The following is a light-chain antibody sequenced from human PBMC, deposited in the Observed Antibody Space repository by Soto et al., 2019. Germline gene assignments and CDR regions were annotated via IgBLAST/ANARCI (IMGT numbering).Light chain of an antibody. CDR3: QQYNNWPPLT. CDR1: QSVSSN. Sequence: EIVMTQSPATLSVSPGERATLSCRASQSVSSNLAWYQQKPGQAPRLLIYGASTRATGSPARFSGSGCGTAFTITISSLQSEDFAVYYCQQYNNWPPLTFGGGTKVEIK. V-gene: IGKV3-15*01. CDR2: GAS. J-gene: IGKJ4*01.